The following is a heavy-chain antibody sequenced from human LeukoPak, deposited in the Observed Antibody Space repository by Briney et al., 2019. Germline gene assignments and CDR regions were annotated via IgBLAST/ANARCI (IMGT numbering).Heavy chain of an antibody. Sequence: KSGGSLRLSCAASGFTFSSYSMNWVRQAPGKGLEWVSSISGSSSYIYYADSVKGRFTISRDNAKNSLYLQMNSLRAEDTAVYYCARGETAMIVVVPLDYWGQGTLVTVSS. CDR3: ARGETAMIVVVPLDY. V-gene: IGHV3-21*01. D-gene: IGHD3-22*01. CDR1: GFTFSSYS. J-gene: IGHJ4*02. CDR2: ISGSSSYI.